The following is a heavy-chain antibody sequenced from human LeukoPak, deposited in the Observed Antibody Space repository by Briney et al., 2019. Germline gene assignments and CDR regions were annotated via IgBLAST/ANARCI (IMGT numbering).Heavy chain of an antibody. D-gene: IGHD3-22*01. Sequence: SETLSLTCAVYGGSFSGYYWSWIRQPPGKGLEWIGEINHSGSTNYNPSLKSRVTISVDTSKNQFSLKLSSVTAADTAVYYCARSRDKWLFSLCFLYWGQGTLVTVSS. CDR2: INHSGST. CDR1: GGSFSGYY. CDR3: ARSRDKWLFSLCFLY. V-gene: IGHV4-34*01. J-gene: IGHJ4*02.